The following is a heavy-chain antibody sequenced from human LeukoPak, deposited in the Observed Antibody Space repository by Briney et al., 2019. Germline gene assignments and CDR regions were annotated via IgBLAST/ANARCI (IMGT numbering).Heavy chain of an antibody. CDR3: ARGGMYYDILTGYEPFDY. V-gene: IGHV1-18*01. J-gene: IGHJ4*02. CDR1: GYTFTSYG. Sequence: ASVKVSCKASGYTFTSYGISWVRQAPGQGLEWMGWISAYNGNTNYAQKLQGRVTMTTDTSTSTAYMELRSLRSDDTAVYYCARGGMYYDILTGYEPFDYWGQGILVTVSS. CDR2: ISAYNGNT. D-gene: IGHD3-9*01.